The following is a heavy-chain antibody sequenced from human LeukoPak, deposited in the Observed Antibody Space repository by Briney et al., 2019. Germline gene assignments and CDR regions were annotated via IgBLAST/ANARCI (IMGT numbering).Heavy chain of an antibody. V-gene: IGHV3-7*04. CDR3: AGRGDGNLYYFDH. CDR2: IKQDGREK. D-gene: IGHD5-24*01. J-gene: IGHJ4*02. Sequence: GGSLRLSCAASGFNFNNYYMSWVRQAPGKGLEWVANIKQDGREKYYVDSVKGRFTISRDNAKNSLYLQMNSLRPEDTAVYYCAGRGDGNLYYFDHWGQGTLVTASS. CDR1: GFNFNNYY.